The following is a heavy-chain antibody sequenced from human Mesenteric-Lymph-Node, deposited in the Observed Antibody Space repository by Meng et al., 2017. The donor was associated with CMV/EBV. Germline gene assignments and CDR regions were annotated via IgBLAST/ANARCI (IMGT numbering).Heavy chain of an antibody. CDR3: ARGRRLRFLDPLDY. CDR2: INPNGGGT. CDR1: GYSFTSYY. V-gene: IGHV1-46*01. J-gene: IGHJ4*02. Sequence: ASVKVSCKASGYSFTSYYMHWVRQAPGQGLEWMVIINPNGGGTSYAQKFQGRVTMISDTSTSTAYMELSSLRSEDTAVYYCARGRRLRFLDPLDYWGQGTLVTVSS. D-gene: IGHD3-3*01.